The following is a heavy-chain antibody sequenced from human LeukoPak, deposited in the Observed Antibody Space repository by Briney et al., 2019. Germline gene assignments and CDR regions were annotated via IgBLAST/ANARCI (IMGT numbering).Heavy chain of an antibody. Sequence: PGGSLRLSCAASGFTFSSYGMHWVRQAPGKGLEWVAVISYDGSNKHYADSVKGRFTISRDNSKNTLYLQMNSLRAEDTAVYYCAKDYYDSSGSMVDYWGQGTLVTVSS. J-gene: IGHJ4*02. V-gene: IGHV3-30*18. CDR3: AKDYYDSSGSMVDY. D-gene: IGHD3-22*01. CDR1: GFTFSSYG. CDR2: ISYDGSNK.